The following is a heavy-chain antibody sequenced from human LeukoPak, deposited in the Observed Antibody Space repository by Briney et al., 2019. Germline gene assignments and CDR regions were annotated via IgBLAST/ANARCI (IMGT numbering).Heavy chain of an antibody. CDR1: GGSFSGYY. Sequence: SETLSLTCAVYGGSFSGYYWSWIRQPPGKGLEWIGEINHSGSSSYNPSLKSRVTISVDTSKNQFSLKLSSVTAADTAVYYCASRRYSSGWYSHWGQGTLVTVSS. CDR2: INHSGSS. J-gene: IGHJ4*02. CDR3: ASRRYSSGWYSH. D-gene: IGHD6-19*01. V-gene: IGHV4-34*01.